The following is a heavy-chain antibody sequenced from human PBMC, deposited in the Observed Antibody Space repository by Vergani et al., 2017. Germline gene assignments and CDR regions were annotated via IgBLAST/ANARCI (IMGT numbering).Heavy chain of an antibody. CDR1: GGSFSGYY. Sequence: QVQLQQWGAGLLKPSETLSLTCAVYGGSFSGYYWRWIRQPPGKGLEWIGEINHSGSTNYNPSLKSRVTISVDTSKNQFSLKLSSVTAADTAVYYCARGRVDYCSSTSCYIFFDYWGQGTLVTVSS. D-gene: IGHD2-2*02. CDR3: ARGRVDYCSSTSCYIFFDY. CDR2: INHSGST. V-gene: IGHV4-34*01. J-gene: IGHJ4*02.